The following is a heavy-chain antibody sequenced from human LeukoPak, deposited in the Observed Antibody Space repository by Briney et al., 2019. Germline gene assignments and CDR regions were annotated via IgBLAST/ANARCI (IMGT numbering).Heavy chain of an antibody. CDR2: ITSSSGTI. J-gene: IGHJ4*02. CDR1: GFTFSIYS. Sequence: PGGSLRLPCAASGFTFSIYSMNWVRQAPGKGLEWISYITSSSGTIYYTDSVKGRFTISRDNAKNSLYLQMNSLRAEDTAVYYCARVAPGHDIGRGYFDYWGQGTLVTVSS. V-gene: IGHV3-48*01. CDR3: ARVAPGHDIGRGYFDY. D-gene: IGHD2-21*01.